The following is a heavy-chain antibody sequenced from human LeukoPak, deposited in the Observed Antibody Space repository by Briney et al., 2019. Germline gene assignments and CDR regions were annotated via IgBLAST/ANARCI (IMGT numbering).Heavy chain of an antibody. Sequence: GGSLRLSCAASGFTFTNYDMHWVRQAAGKGLEWVSAIGTAGDTYYPGSVKGRFPISRENAKNSLYLQMNSLSAGDTAVYYCASSPAYSSSWYAIDKWGQGTLVTVSS. D-gene: IGHD6-13*01. CDR3: ASSPAYSSSWYAIDK. CDR1: GFTFTNYD. J-gene: IGHJ4*02. CDR2: IGTAGDT. V-gene: IGHV3-13*01.